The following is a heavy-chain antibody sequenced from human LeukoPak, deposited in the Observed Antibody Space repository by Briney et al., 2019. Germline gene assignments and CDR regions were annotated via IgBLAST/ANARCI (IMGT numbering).Heavy chain of an antibody. V-gene: IGHV5-51*01. CDR3: AATVVTSFDS. D-gene: IGHD2-21*02. CDR2: IYPDDSDT. J-gene: IGHJ4*02. Sequence: GESLKISCKGSGYSFTSYWIGWVRQMPGKGPDYMGIIYPDDSDTRYSPSFQGQVTISADKSINTAYLQWSRLKASDTAMYYCAATVVTSFDSWGQGTLVTVSS. CDR1: GYSFTSYW.